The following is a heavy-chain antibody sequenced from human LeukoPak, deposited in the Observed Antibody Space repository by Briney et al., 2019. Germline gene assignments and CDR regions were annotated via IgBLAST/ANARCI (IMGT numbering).Heavy chain of an antibody. V-gene: IGHV3-74*01. CDR1: GFSFSNYW. Sequence: GGSLRLSCAASGFSFSNYWMHWVRQAPGKGLVWVTRMNSDGSATYYADSVQGRFTISRDSAKNTLYLQVNSLRAEDTAMYFCAKGPNYFDSWGQGTLVTVSS. J-gene: IGHJ4*02. CDR2: MNSDGSAT. CDR3: AKGPNYFDS.